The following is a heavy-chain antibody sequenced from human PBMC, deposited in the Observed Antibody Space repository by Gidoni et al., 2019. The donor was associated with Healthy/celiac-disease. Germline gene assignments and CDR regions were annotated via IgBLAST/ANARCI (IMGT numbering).Heavy chain of an antibody. D-gene: IGHD1-1*01. Sequence: SCKASGFTFTSSAIQWVRQVRGQRLEWIGWIVVVSGNTNYAQKFQERVTITRDMSTSTAYMELSRLRSEDTAVYYCAAATNDGAFDIWGQGTMVTVSS. CDR3: AAATNDGAFDI. V-gene: IGHV1-58*02. J-gene: IGHJ3*02. CDR1: GFTFTSSA. CDR2: IVVVSGNT.